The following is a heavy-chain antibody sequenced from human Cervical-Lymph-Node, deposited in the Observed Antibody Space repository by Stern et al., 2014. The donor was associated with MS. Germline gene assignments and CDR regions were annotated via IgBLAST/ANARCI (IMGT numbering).Heavy chain of an antibody. J-gene: IGHJ4*02. CDR3: GRFTRGSPSDY. D-gene: IGHD3-10*01. CDR2: IRDDGSDK. V-gene: IGHV3-7*01. CDR1: GFTFSVYW. Sequence: EVQLVESGGGLVQPGESLTLSCVVSGFTFSVYWMSWVRQAPGKGLEWVANIRDDGSDKYYVDSVKGRFTISRDNAKNSLYLQMNSLRGEDTAVYFCGRFTRGSPSDYWGQGTQVTVSP.